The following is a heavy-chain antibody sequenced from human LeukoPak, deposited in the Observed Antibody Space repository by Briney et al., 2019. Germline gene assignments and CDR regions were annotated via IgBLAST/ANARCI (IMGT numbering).Heavy chain of an antibody. D-gene: IGHD3-3*01. CDR2: ISGSGGST. Sequence: PGGSLRLSCAASGFTFSSYAMSWVRQAPGKGLEWVSAISGSGGSTYYAGSVKGRFTISRDNSKNTLYLQMNSLRAEDTAVYYCAKDDWSGYYDGYFDYWGQGTLVAVSS. V-gene: IGHV3-23*01. J-gene: IGHJ4*02. CDR1: GFTFSSYA. CDR3: AKDDWSGYYDGYFDY.